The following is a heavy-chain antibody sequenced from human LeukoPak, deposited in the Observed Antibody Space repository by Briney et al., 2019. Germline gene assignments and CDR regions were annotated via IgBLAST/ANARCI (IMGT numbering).Heavy chain of an antibody. J-gene: IGHJ4*02. Sequence: PSETLSLTCTVSGGSISSFYWSWIRQPPGKGLEYIGYISYSGTTSYNPSLKSRVTISVDTSKNQFSLKLSSVTAADTAVYYCARNPVEMTTVTPFDYWGQGTLVTVSS. CDR2: ISYSGTT. CDR3: ARNPVEMTTVTPFDY. D-gene: IGHD4-17*01. V-gene: IGHV4-59*12. CDR1: GGSISSFY.